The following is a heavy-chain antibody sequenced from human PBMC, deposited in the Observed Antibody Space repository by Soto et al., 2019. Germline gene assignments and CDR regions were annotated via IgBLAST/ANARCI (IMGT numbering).Heavy chain of an antibody. CDR3: ARGVGYNNDYGMDV. Sequence: EVQLVESGGDVIQPGGSLRLSCAASGFTVSSNYMNWVRQAPGKGLEWVSVIYTGGSAFYADAVKGRFTISRDAFKKTLYLPMNSLRAEDTAVYYCARGVGYNNDYGMDVWGQGTTVIVSS. V-gene: IGHV3-53*01. D-gene: IGHD5-12*01. CDR1: GFTVSSNY. J-gene: IGHJ6*02. CDR2: IYTGGSA.